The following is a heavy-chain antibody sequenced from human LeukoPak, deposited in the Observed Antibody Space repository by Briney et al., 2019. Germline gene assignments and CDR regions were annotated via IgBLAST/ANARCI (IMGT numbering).Heavy chain of an antibody. J-gene: IGHJ5*02. D-gene: IGHD6-19*01. CDR3: ARGDSSGIFDP. CDR1: GFTFSDYP. CDR2: VSSDGTTQ. V-gene: IGHV3-30*01. Sequence: GGSLRLSCAASGFTFSDYPMNWVRQAPGKGLEWVAVVSSDGTTQYYADSVKGRFTISRDNAKNTLFLQWNGLKADDTAVYFCARGDSSGIFDPWGQGTLVTVSS.